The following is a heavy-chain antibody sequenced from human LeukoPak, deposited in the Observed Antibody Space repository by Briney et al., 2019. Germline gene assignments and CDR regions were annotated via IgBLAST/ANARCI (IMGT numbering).Heavy chain of an antibody. CDR2: INPSGGRT. CDR3: ARDLEAGGY. V-gene: IGHV1-46*01. J-gene: IGHJ4*02. CDR1: GYTFTSYY. D-gene: IGHD3-10*01. Sequence: SVKVSCKASGYTFTSYYMHWVRQAPGQVLEWIGIINPSGGRTSYAQKFQGRVNMTRDTSTSTVYMELSSLRSEDTAVYYCARDLEAGGYWGQGTLVTVSS.